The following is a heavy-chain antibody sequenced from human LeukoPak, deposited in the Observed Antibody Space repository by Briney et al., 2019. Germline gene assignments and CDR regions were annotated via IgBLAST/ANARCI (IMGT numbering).Heavy chain of an antibody. Sequence: GGSLRLSCAASGLTFSGYYMTWIRQAPGKGLEWVSYISSSSDTIYYADSVKGRFTISRDNADNSVCLQMNSLRAEDTALYYCARVRNPGYCSTARCYVGYWGQGTLVTVSS. J-gene: IGHJ4*02. CDR1: GLTFSGYY. CDR2: ISSSSDTI. V-gene: IGHV3-11*04. CDR3: ARVRNPGYCSTARCYVGY. D-gene: IGHD2-2*01.